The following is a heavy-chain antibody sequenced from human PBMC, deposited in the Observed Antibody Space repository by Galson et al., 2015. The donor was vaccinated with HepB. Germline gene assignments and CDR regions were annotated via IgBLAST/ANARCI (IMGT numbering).Heavy chain of an antibody. D-gene: IGHD3-3*01. CDR3: ARGRASLRFFALNYYYYYMDD. V-gene: IGHV3-7*04. Sequence: SLRLSCAASGFTFSNYWMNWVRQAPGEGLEWVANIRQHGTEKYYVDSVKGRFTISRDNAKNPLYLQMNSLRAEDTAVYYCARGRASLRFFALNYYYYYMDDWGKGTTVTVSS. CDR2: IRQHGTEK. J-gene: IGHJ6*03. CDR1: GFTFSNYW.